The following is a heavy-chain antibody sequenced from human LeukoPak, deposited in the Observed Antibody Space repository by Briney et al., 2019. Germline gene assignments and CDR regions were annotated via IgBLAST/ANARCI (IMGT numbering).Heavy chain of an antibody. CDR3: ARALHYYDSSGYLLDY. Sequence: GGSLRLSCAASGFTFSDYYMSWIRQAPGKGLEWASYISSSGSTIYYADSVKGRFTISRDNAKNSLYLQMNSLRAEDTAVYYCARALHYYDSSGYLLDYWGQGTLVTVSS. V-gene: IGHV3-11*01. D-gene: IGHD3-22*01. J-gene: IGHJ4*02. CDR2: ISSSGSTI. CDR1: GFTFSDYY.